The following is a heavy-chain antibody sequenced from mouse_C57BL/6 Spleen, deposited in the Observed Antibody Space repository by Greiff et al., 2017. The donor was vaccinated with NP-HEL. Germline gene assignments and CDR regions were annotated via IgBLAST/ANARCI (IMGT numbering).Heavy chain of an antibody. CDR2: ISSGGSYT. D-gene: IGHD2-4*01. CDR1: GFTFSSYG. Sequence: EVQGVESGGDLVKPGGSLKLSCAASGFTFSSYGMSWVRQTPDKRLEWVATISSGGSYTYYPDSVKGRFTISRDNAKNTLYLQMSSLKSEDTAMYYCARQGGNDYDVWFAYWGQGTLVTVSA. CDR3: ARQGGNDYDVWFAY. J-gene: IGHJ3*01. V-gene: IGHV5-6*01.